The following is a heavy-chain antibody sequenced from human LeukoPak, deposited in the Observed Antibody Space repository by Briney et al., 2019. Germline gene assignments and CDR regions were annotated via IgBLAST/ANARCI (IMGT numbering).Heavy chain of an antibody. CDR3: ATDLVGSPVGY. J-gene: IGHJ4*02. CDR2: INAGNGNT. CDR1: GYTFTSYA. D-gene: IGHD2-8*02. V-gene: IGHV1-3*03. Sequence: ASVKVSCKASGYTFTSYAMHWVRQAPGQRLEWMGWINAGNGNTKYSQEFQGRVTITRDTSASTAYMELSSLRSEDTAVYYCATDLVGSPVGYWGQGTLVTVSS.